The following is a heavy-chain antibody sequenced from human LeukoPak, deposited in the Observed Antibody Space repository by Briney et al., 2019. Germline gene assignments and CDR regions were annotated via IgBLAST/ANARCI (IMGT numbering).Heavy chain of an antibody. D-gene: IGHD3-22*01. CDR1: GFTFSGSA. Sequence: PGGSLKLSCAASGFTFSGSAMHWVRQASGKGLEWVGRIRSKANSYATAYAAWVKGRFTISRDDSKNTACLQMNSLKTEDTAVYYCTRQDYYDSSGSPLWGQGTLVTVSS. J-gene: IGHJ4*02. CDR2: IRSKANSYAT. CDR3: TRQDYYDSSGSPL. V-gene: IGHV3-73*01.